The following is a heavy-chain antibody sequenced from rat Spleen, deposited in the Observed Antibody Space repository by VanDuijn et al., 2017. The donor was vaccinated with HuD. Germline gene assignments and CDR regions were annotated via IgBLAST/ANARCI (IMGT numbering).Heavy chain of an antibody. V-gene: IGHV5-25*01. CDR3: ARHNSGYGVMDA. CDR2: ISPSGCRA. CDR1: GFTFDNYY. Sequence: EVQLVESGGGLVQPGRSMQLSCAASGFTFDNYYMAWVRQAPTKGLEWVASISPSGCRAYYHDSVKGRFTVSRENAKSTLYLQMDSLRSEDTATYYCARHNSGYGVMDAWGQGASVTVSS. J-gene: IGHJ4*01. D-gene: IGHD4-3*01.